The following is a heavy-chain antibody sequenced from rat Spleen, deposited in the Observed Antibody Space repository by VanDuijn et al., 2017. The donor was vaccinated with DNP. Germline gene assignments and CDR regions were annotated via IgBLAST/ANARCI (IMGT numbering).Heavy chain of an antibody. J-gene: IGHJ2*01. V-gene: IGHV5-19*01. CDR3: VRWDYGIYGFDY. CDR1: GFTFSNSG. Sequence: EVQLVESGGGLVQPGRSLKLSCAASGFTFSNSGMHWIRQAPKKGLEWVASISYEGNNTYYGDSVKGRFTISRDNAKSTLYLQMYSLRSEDMATYYCVRWDYGIYGFDYWGQGVMVTVSS. CDR2: ISYEGNNT. D-gene: IGHD1-11*01.